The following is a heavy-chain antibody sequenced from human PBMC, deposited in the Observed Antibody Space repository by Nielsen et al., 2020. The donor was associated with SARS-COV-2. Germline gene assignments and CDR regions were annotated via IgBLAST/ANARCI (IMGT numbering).Heavy chain of an antibody. CDR2: ISYDGSNK. CDR1: GFTFSSYG. J-gene: IGHJ4*02. V-gene: IGHV3-30*03. Sequence: GGSLRLSCAASGFTFSSYGMHWVRQAPGKGLEWVAVISYDGSNKYYADSVKGRFTISRDNSKNTLYLQMNSLRAEDTAVYYCARGDYDFWSGLDYWGQGTLVTVSS. D-gene: IGHD3-3*01. CDR3: ARGDYDFWSGLDY.